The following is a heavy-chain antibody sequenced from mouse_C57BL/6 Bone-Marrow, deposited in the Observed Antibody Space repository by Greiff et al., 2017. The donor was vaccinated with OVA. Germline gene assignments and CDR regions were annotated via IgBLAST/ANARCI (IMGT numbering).Heavy chain of an antibody. CDR3: ARPIYYYGSSYGDFDY. V-gene: IGHV1-19*01. D-gene: IGHD1-1*01. J-gene: IGHJ2*01. CDR1: GYTFTDYD. Sequence: VQLQQSGPVLVKPGASVKMSCKASGYTFTDYDMSWVKQSHGKSLEWIGVINPYNGGTSYNQKFKGKATLTVDKSSSTAYMELNSLTSEDSAVYYCARPIYYYGSSYGDFDYWGQGTTLTVSS. CDR2: INPYNGGT.